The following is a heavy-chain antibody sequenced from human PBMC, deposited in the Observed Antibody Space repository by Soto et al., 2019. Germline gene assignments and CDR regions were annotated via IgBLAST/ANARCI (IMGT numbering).Heavy chain of an antibody. J-gene: IGHJ4*02. CDR1: GYTFTSYA. Sequence: QVQLVQSGAEVKKPGASVKVSCKASGYTFTSYAMHWVRQAPGQRLEWMGWINAGNGNTKYSQKFQGRVTITRDTSAITAYMELSSLRSEDTAVYYCARGFNGYSHYFDYWGQGTLVTVSS. CDR3: ARGFNGYSHYFDY. CDR2: INAGNGNT. V-gene: IGHV1-3*01. D-gene: IGHD5-18*01.